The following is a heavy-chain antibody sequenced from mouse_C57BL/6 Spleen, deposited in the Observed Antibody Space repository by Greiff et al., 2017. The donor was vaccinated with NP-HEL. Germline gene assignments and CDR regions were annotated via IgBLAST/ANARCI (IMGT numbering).Heavy chain of an antibody. D-gene: IGHD1-1*01. V-gene: IGHV1-80*01. Sequence: QVQLQQSGAELVKPGASVKISCKASGYAFSSYWMNWVKQRPGKGLEWIGQIYPGDGDTNYNGKFKGKATLTADKSSSTAYMQLSSLTSEDSAVYYCARCCYGSSLEDWGQGTTLTVSS. CDR2: IYPGDGDT. J-gene: IGHJ2*01. CDR3: ARCCYGSSLED. CDR1: GYAFSSYW.